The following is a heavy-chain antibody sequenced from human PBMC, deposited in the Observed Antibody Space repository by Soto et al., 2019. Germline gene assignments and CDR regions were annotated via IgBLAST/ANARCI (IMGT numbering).Heavy chain of an antibody. Sequence: PSETLSLTCTVSGGSISSYYWSWIRQPAGKGLEWIGRIYTSGSTNYNPSLKSRVTMSVDTSKNQFSLKLSSVTAADTAVYYCASSVRVYDILTGYYNGPWFDPWGQGTLVTVSS. CDR3: ASSVRVYDILTGYYNGPWFDP. CDR2: IYTSGST. CDR1: GGSISSYY. V-gene: IGHV4-4*07. D-gene: IGHD3-9*01. J-gene: IGHJ5*02.